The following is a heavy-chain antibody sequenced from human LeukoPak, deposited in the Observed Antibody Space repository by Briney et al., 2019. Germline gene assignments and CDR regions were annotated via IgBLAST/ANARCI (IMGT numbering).Heavy chain of an antibody. CDR3: VRGNPRYSSGLGFDY. V-gene: IGHV4-31*03. CDR1: GGSISSGGYY. Sequence: PSQTLSLTCTVSGGSISSGGYYWSWIRQHPGKGLEWIGYIYYSGSTYYNPSLKSRVTISVDTSKIQLFLTVSSVTAADTAIYYCVRGNPRYSSGLGFDYWGQGSLVTVSS. J-gene: IGHJ4*02. CDR2: IYYSGST. D-gene: IGHD6-19*01.